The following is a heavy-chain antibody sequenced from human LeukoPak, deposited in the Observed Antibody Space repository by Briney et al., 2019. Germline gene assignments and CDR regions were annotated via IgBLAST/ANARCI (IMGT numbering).Heavy chain of an antibody. V-gene: IGHV1-46*01. Sequence: ASVKVSCKASGYTFTSYYMHWVRQAPGQGLEWMGIINPSGGSTSYAQKFQGRVTMTRDTSTSTVYMELSSLRSEDTAVYYCARARYCSSTSCYVPDWLDPWGQGTLVTVSS. CDR2: INPSGGST. D-gene: IGHD2-2*01. CDR3: ARARYCSSTSCYVPDWLDP. CDR1: GYTFTSYY. J-gene: IGHJ5*02.